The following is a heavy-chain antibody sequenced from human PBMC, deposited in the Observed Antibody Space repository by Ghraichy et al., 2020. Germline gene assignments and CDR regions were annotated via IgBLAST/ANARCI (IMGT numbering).Heavy chain of an antibody. CDR2: IYNSVST. CDR1: GGSMSTSADY. Sequence: SETLSLTCTVSGGSMSTSADYWGWIRQPPGKRLEWIGSIYNSVSTHYNPSLRSRATISVDPSKDQFSLRLTSVTASDTAASYCARNKTGSLSGWFDPWGPGLLVTVSS. J-gene: IGHJ5*02. CDR3: ARNKTGSLSGWFDP. D-gene: IGHD6-6*01. V-gene: IGHV4-39*01.